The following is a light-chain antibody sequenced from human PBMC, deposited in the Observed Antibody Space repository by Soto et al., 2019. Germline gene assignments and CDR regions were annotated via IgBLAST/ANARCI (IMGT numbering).Light chain of an antibody. CDR1: QSVSNN. CDR3: QQSNNWPYT. Sequence: EIVLTQSPGTLSLSPGERATLSCRASQSVSNNYLAWYQQKPGQAPRLLFYGASTRATGIPARFSGSGSGTDFTLTISSLQSEDFAVYYCQQSNNWPYTFGQGTKLEIK. J-gene: IGKJ2*01. CDR2: GAS. V-gene: IGKV3-15*01.